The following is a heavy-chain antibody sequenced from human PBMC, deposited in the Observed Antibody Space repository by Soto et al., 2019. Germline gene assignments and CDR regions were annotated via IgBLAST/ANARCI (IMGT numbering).Heavy chain of an antibody. CDR2: ISYSGNT. Sequence: QLRLQESGPGLVKPSETLSLTCTVSGASISRSDYYWGWIRQPPGKGLEWIGSISYSGNTYNNPSLKSRVPISVDTAKNQFSLKLNSVTAADTGVYYGARPGQYSSGWTGPWEYFQHWGQGTLVIVSS. V-gene: IGHV4-39*01. CDR1: GASISRSDYY. J-gene: IGHJ1*01. D-gene: IGHD6-19*01. CDR3: ARPGQYSSGWTGPWEYFQH.